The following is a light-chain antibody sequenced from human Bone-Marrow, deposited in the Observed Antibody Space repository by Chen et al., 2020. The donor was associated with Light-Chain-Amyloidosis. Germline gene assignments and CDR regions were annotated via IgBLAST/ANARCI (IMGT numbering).Light chain of an antibody. CDR2: DDS. Sequence: YVLTQPSSVSVAPGQTATIACGGNNIGSTSVHWYQQTPVQAPLLVVYDDSDRPSGIPERLSGSNSGNTATLTISRVEAGDEADYYCQVWDRSSDRPVFGGGTKLTVL. CDR1: NIGSTS. CDR3: QVWDRSSDRPV. V-gene: IGLV3-21*02. J-gene: IGLJ3*02.